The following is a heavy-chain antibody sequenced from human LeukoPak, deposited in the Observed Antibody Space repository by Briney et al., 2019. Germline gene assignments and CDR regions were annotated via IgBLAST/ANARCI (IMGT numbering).Heavy chain of an antibody. D-gene: IGHD6-19*01. CDR2: ISSNGGST. CDR1: GFTFRNYG. CDR3: VKGKGSAPNSWFDP. Sequence: GGSLRLSCAASGFTFRNYGMHWVRQAPGKGLEYVSAISSNGGSTYYADSVKGRFTISRDNSKNTLYLQMSSLRAEDTAVYYCVKGKGSAPNSWFDPWGQGTLVTVSS. V-gene: IGHV3-64D*09. J-gene: IGHJ5*02.